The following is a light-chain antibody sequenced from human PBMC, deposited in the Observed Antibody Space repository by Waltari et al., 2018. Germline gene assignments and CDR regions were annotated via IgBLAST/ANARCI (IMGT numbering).Light chain of an antibody. V-gene: IGKV1-39*01. Sequence: DIQMTQSPSSLSPSVGDRVTITCRASQSSSDDLNWYQQKPGKAPKLLIYAASTLQSGVPSRVSGSGSGTDFALTISSLQPEDFATYYCQQSYSFGQGTRLEIK. J-gene: IGKJ5*01. CDR1: QSSSDD. CDR2: AAS. CDR3: QQSYS.